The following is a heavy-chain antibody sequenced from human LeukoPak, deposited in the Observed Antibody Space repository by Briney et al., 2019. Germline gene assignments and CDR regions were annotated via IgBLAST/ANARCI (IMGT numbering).Heavy chain of an antibody. Sequence: PGGSLRLSCAASGFTVSSNHMSWVRQAPGKGLEWVSVIYSGGSTYYADSVKGRFTISRDNSKNTLYLQMNNLRAEDTAVYYCARETRNALDIWGQGTMATVSS. CDR1: GFTVSSNH. J-gene: IGHJ3*02. V-gene: IGHV3-53*01. CDR2: IYSGGST. D-gene: IGHD1/OR15-1a*01. CDR3: ARETRNALDI.